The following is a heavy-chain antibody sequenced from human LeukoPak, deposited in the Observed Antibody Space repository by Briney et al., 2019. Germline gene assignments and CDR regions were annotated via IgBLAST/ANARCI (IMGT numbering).Heavy chain of an antibody. J-gene: IGHJ4*02. V-gene: IGHV4-39*01. CDR2: IYYTGSI. D-gene: IGHD5-18*01. CDR1: GGSISSSTYY. Sequence: PSETLSLTCTVSGGSISSSTYYWAWIRQPPGKGLEWIGGIYYTGSIYSTPSLKSRATISVDTSKNQFSLRLTPVTAADTAVYYCARLGDSAMVRYFDYWGQGTLVTVSS. CDR3: ARLGDSAMVRYFDY.